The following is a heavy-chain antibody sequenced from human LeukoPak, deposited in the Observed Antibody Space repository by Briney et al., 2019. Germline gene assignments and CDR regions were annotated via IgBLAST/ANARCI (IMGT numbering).Heavy chain of an antibody. J-gene: IGHJ4*02. CDR2: IYPGVSDT. D-gene: IGHD2-2*01. V-gene: IGHV5-51*01. Sequence: GESLKISCKGSGYSFTSYWIGWVRQMPGKGLEWMGIIYPGVSDTRYSPSFQGQVTISADKSISTAYLQWSSLKASDTAMYYCARLPRYCSSTSCHFDYWGQGTLVTVSS. CDR1: GYSFTSYW. CDR3: ARLPRYCSSTSCHFDY.